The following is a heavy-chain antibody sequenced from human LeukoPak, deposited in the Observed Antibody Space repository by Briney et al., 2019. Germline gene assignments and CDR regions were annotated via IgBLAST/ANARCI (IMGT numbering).Heavy chain of an antibody. Sequence: GGSLRLSWAASGFTFSSYWMPWVRQAPGKGLVWVSRAKGDASYTDYADSVKGRFTISRDNARNTLYLQMHSLRAVDTAVYYCVRDGDDYNFDYWGQGSLVTVSS. CDR3: VRDGDDYNFDY. V-gene: IGHV3-74*01. D-gene: IGHD5-24*01. CDR2: AKGDASYT. CDR1: GFTFSSYW. J-gene: IGHJ4*02.